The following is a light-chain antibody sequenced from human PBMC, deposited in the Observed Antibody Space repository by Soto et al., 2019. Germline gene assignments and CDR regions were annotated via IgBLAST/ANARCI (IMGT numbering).Light chain of an antibody. V-gene: IGKV3-20*01. CDR1: QSVSSSY. CDR3: QHYGSSPT. J-gene: IGKJ1*01. Sequence: EIVLTQSPGTLSLSPGERATLSCRASQSVSSSYLAWYQQKPGQAPRLLIYGASSRATGIPARFSGSGSGTDFPITISMLEPEVVAVYYCQHYGSSPTFGQGTKVEIK. CDR2: GAS.